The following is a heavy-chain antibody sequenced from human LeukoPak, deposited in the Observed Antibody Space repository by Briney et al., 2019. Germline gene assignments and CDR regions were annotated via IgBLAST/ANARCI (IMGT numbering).Heavy chain of an antibody. V-gene: IGHV1-8*02. CDR3: ARVKEYYDSSGYYG. CDR1: GYTFTSYG. J-gene: IGHJ4*02. Sequence: ASVKVSCKASGYTFTSYGISWVRQATGQGLEWMGWMNPNSGNTGYAQKFQGRVTMTRNTSISTAYMELSSLRSEDTAVYYCARVKEYYDSSGYYGWGQGTLVTVSS. D-gene: IGHD3-22*01. CDR2: MNPNSGNT.